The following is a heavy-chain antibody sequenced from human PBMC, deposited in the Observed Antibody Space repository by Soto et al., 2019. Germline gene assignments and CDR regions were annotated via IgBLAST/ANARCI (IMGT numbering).Heavy chain of an antibody. J-gene: IGHJ2*01. CDR1: GYTFTSYA. Sequence: ASVKVSCKASGYTFTSYAMHWVRQAPGQRLEWMGWINAGNGNTKYSQKFQGRVTITRDTSASTAYMELSSLRSEDTAVYYCARGGSLYWYFDLWGRGTLVTVSS. D-gene: IGHD1-26*01. V-gene: IGHV1-3*01. CDR3: ARGGSLYWYFDL. CDR2: INAGNGNT.